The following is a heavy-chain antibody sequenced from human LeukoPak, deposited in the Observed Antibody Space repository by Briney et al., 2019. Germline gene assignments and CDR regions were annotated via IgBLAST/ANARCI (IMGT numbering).Heavy chain of an antibody. CDR1: GFTFSSYA. CDR3: AKDRDIVVVPAAIIDAFDI. Sequence: GRSLRLSCAASGFTFSSYAMSWVRQAPGKGLEWVSAISGSGGSTYCADSVKGRFTISRDNSKNTLYLQMNSLRAEDTAVYYCAKDRDIVVVPAAIIDAFDIWGQGTMVTVSS. J-gene: IGHJ3*02. D-gene: IGHD2-2*02. CDR2: ISGSGGST. V-gene: IGHV3-23*01.